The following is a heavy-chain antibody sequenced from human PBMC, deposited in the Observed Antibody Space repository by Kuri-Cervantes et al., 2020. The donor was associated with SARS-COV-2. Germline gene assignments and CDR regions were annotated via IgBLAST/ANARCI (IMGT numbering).Heavy chain of an antibody. J-gene: IGHJ4*02. CDR2: IYPGDSDT. V-gene: IGHV5-51*01. D-gene: IGHD2-15*01. CDR3: ARPGYCSGGSCYSLYY. CDR1: GYSFTSYW. Sequence: GGSLRLSCKGSGYSFTSYWIGWVRQMPGKGLEWMGIIYPGDSDTRYSPSFQGQVTISADESISTAYLQWSSLKASDTAMYYCARPGYCSGGSCYSLYYWGQGTLVTVSS.